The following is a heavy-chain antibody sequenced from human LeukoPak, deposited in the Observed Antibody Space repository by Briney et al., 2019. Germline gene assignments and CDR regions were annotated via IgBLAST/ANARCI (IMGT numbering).Heavy chain of an antibody. CDR1: GYTFTSYG. J-gene: IGHJ4*02. V-gene: IGHV1-18*01. CDR3: ARGSRYYDSSGYSMEDDY. D-gene: IGHD3-22*01. Sequence: ASVKVSCKASGYTFTSYGISWVRQAPGQGLEWMGWISAYNGNTNYAQKLQGRVTMTTDTSTSTAYMELRSLRSDDTAVYYCARGSRYYDSSGYSMEDDYWGQGTLVTVSS. CDR2: ISAYNGNT.